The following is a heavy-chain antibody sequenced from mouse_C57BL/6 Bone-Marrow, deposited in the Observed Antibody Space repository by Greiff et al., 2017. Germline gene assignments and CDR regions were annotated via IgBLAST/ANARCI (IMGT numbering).Heavy chain of an antibody. CDR3: ARKERDWYFDV. CDR1: GYAFTNYL. CDR2: LNPGSGGT. Sequence: VRLQQSGAELVRPGSSVSVSCKASGYAFTNYLIEWVKRRSGQGLEWIGVLNPGSGGTNYNESFKGKATLTADKSSSTAYMQLNSLTTEDSAVYFCARKERDWYFDVWGTGTTVTVSS. V-gene: IGHV1-54*01. J-gene: IGHJ1*03.